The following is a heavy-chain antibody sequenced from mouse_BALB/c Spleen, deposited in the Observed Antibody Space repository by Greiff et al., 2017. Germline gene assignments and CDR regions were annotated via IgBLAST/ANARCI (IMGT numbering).Heavy chain of an antibody. D-gene: IGHD1-1*01. J-gene: IGHJ4*01. CDR1: GYSITSDYA. V-gene: IGHV3-2*02. CDR2: ISYSGST. CDR3: AITTVVDAMDY. Sequence: DVKLVEPGPGLVKPSQSLSLTCTVTGYSITSDYAWNWIRQFPGNKLEWMGYISYSGSTSYNPSLKSRISITRDTSKNQFFLQLNSVTTEDTATYYCAITTVVDAMDYWGQGTSVTVSS.